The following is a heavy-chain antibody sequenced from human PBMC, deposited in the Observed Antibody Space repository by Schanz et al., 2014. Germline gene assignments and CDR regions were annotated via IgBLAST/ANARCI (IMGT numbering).Heavy chain of an antibody. CDR1: GYAFTTYG. CDR3: ARSGSSNWYFFDY. Sequence: QVQLVQSGAEVKKPGASVRVSCKVSGYAFTTYGISWVRQAPGQGLEWMGWISPYNGNTNYAQKLQGRVTITADRSTSTAYMELSSLTSEDTAVYYCARSGSSNWYFFDYWGQGTLVNDSS. J-gene: IGHJ4*02. V-gene: IGHV1-18*01. D-gene: IGHD6-13*01. CDR2: ISPYNGNT.